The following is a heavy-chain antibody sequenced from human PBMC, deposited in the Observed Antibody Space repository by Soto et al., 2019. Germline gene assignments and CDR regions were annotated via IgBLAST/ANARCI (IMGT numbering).Heavy chain of an antibody. CDR1: GGTFSSYT. Sequence: ASVKVSCKASGGTFSSYTISWVRQAPGQGLEWMGRIIPILGIANYAQKFQGRVTITADKSTSTAYMELSSLRSEDTAVYYCARGVAVAFNWFGPWGQGTLVTVPQ. CDR2: IIPILGIA. CDR3: ARGVAVAFNWFGP. J-gene: IGHJ5*02. V-gene: IGHV1-69*02. D-gene: IGHD6-19*01.